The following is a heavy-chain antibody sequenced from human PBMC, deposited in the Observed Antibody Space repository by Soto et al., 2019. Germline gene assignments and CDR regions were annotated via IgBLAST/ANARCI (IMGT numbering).Heavy chain of an antibody. CDR1: GGTFSRYT. CDR2: IIPILGIA. D-gene: IGHD3-16*02. CDR3: ARVGYQVENY. V-gene: IGHV1-69*02. J-gene: IGHJ4*02. Sequence: QVQLVQSGAEVKKPGSSVKVSCKASGGTFSRYTISWVREAPGQGLEWMGRIIPILGIANYAQKFQGRVTITADKSTSTAYMELSSLRSEDTAVYYCARVGYQVENYWGQGTLVTVSS.